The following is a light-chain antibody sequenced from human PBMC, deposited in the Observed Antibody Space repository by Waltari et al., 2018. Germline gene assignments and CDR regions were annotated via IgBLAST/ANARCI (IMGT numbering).Light chain of an antibody. CDR1: QGISSF. V-gene: IGKV1-9*01. Sequence: QLTQSPSSLSASVGDRATITCRASQGISSFLAWYQQKAGKAPKLLIYAASTLQSGVPSRFSGSGSGTDFTLTISSLQPEDFATYYCQQLNSYPPTFGGGTKVEIK. J-gene: IGKJ4*01. CDR3: QQLNSYPPT. CDR2: AAS.